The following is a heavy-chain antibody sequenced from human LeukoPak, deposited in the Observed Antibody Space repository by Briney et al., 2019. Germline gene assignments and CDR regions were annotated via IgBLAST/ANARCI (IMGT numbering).Heavy chain of an antibody. CDR3: ARVRIAVATPYFDY. Sequence: GGSLRLSCTASGFTFSSYAFHWVRQAPGEGLEYVAAISSNGGTIYYANSVKGRFIISRDNSENTLFLQMGSLRAEDMAVYYCARVRIAVATPYFDYWGQGTLVTVSS. J-gene: IGHJ4*02. CDR1: GFTFSSYA. V-gene: IGHV3-64*01. CDR2: ISSNGGTI. D-gene: IGHD6-19*01.